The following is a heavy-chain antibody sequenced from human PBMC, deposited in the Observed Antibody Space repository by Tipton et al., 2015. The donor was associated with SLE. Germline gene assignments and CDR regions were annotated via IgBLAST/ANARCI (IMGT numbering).Heavy chain of an antibody. CDR3: ARFYSSSWYYFDY. CDR1: GGSISSGSYY. D-gene: IGHD6-13*01. Sequence: TLSLTCTVSGGSISSGSYYWSWIRQPPGKGLEWNGYIYYSGSTNYNPSLKSRVTISVDTSKNQFSLKLSSVTAADTAVYYCARFYSSSWYYFDYWGQGTLVTVSS. J-gene: IGHJ4*02. CDR2: IYYSGST. V-gene: IGHV4-61*01.